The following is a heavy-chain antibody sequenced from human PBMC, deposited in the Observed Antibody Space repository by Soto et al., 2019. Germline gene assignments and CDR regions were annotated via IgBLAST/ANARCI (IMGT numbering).Heavy chain of an antibody. CDR3: AKDSMAHDAFDI. J-gene: IGHJ3*02. CDR2: IWYDGSKK. V-gene: IGHV3-33*06. Sequence: GGSLRLSCAVSEFTFSRYGMHWVRQAPGKGLEWVAVIWYDGSKKYYVDSVKGRFTISRGNSKNTLYLQMNSLRAEDTAVYYCAKDSMAHDAFDIWGQGTMVTVSS. CDR1: EFTFSRYG. D-gene: IGHD3-3*02.